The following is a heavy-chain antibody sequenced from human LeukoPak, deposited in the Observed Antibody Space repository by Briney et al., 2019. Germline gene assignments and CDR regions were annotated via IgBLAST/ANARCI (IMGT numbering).Heavy chain of an antibody. CDR3: ARSLFSGSYLDY. D-gene: IGHD1-26*01. J-gene: IGHJ4*02. V-gene: IGHV1-2*02. Sequence: AASVKVSCKASGYTFTGYYMDWVRQAPGQGLEWMGWINPNSGGTNYAQKFQGRVTMTRDTSISTAYMELSRLRSDDTAVYYCARSLFSGSYLDYWGQGTLVTVSS. CDR2: INPNSGGT. CDR1: GYTFTGYY.